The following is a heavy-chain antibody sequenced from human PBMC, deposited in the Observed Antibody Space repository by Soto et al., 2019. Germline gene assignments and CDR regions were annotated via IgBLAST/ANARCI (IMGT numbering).Heavy chain of an antibody. CDR3: ARESGYDFWSGYYIGAFDI. CDR1: GFTFSSYA. Sequence: QVQLVESGGGVVQPGRSLRLSCAASGFTFSSYAMHWVRQAPGKGLEWVAVISYDGSNKYYADSVKGRFTISRDNSKNKLYLQMNSLRAEDTAVYYCARESGYDFWSGYYIGAFDIWGQGTMVTVSS. D-gene: IGHD3-3*01. V-gene: IGHV3-30-3*01. CDR2: ISYDGSNK. J-gene: IGHJ3*02.